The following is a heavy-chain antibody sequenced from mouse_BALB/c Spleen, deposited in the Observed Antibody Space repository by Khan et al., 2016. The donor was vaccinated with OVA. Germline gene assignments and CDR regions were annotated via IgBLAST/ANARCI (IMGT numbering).Heavy chain of an antibody. CDR3: WILL. J-gene: IGHJ2*01. CDR1: GFTFSNYW. Sequence: EVKLEESGGGLVQPGGSMKLSCVASGFTFSNYWMNWVRQSPEKGLEWVAEIRLKSDDYVTHYAESGKGRFPISIVDSKSSVYLPINNLRAEDTGIYYCWILLWRQGTTLTVSS. CDR2: IRLKSDDYVT. V-gene: IGHV6-6*02.